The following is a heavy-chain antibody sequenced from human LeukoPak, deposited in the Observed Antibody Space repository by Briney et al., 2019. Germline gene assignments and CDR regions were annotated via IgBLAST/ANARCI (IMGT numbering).Heavy chain of an antibody. CDR3: ARQDSSGYPYDY. Sequence: SETLSLTCTVSGGSISSYYWSWIRQPPGEGLEWIGYIYYSGSTNYNPSLKSRVTISVDTSKNQFSLKLSSVTAADTAVYYCARQDSSGYPYDYWGQGTLVTVSS. CDR2: IYYSGST. J-gene: IGHJ4*02. D-gene: IGHD3-22*01. CDR1: GGSISSYY. V-gene: IGHV4-59*01.